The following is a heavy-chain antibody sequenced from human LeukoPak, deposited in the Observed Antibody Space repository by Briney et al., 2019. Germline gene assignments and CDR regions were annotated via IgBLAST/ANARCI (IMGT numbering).Heavy chain of an antibody. V-gene: IGHV3-7*01. J-gene: IGHJ6*03. Sequence: GGSLSLSCAASGFTISNYWMTWVRQAPGKGLEWVANIKQDGGEKYYADSVKGRFTISRDNAENSLYLQVNSLRAEDTAVYYCARAGDGYNLNYYYMDVWGKGTTVTVSS. CDR2: IKQDGGEK. D-gene: IGHD5-24*01. CDR3: ARAGDGYNLNYYYMDV. CDR1: GFTISNYW.